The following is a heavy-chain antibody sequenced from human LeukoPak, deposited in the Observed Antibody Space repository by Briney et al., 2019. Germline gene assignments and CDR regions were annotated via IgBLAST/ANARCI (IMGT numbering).Heavy chain of an antibody. CDR1: GGSISIYY. D-gene: IGHD1-20*01. CDR3: ARHVHNWNPDAFDI. Sequence: SETLSLTCTVSGGSISIYYWSWIRQPPGKGLEWIGYIYYSGSTNYNPSLKSRVTISVDTSKNQFSLKLSSVTAADTAVYYCARHVHNWNPDAFDIWGQGTMVTVSS. V-gene: IGHV4-59*08. CDR2: IYYSGST. J-gene: IGHJ3*02.